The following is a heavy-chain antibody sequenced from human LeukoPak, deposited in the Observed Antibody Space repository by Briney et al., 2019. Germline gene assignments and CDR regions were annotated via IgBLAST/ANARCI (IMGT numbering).Heavy chain of an antibody. CDR2: VYSSGST. D-gene: IGHD1-14*01. V-gene: IGHV4-4*07. Sequence: SETLSLTCTVSGASISSYYWSWIRQPAGKGLEWIGRVYSSGSTNYNPSLKSRVTMSEDTSKNQFSLKLRSVTAEDTAVYYCARDPDGYNWFDSWGQGTQVTVST. CDR3: ARDPDGYNWFDS. J-gene: IGHJ5*01. CDR1: GASISSYY.